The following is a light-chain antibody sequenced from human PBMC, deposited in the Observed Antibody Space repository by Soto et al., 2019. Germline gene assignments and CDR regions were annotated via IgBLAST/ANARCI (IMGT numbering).Light chain of an antibody. V-gene: IGKV3-15*01. J-gene: IGKJ3*01. CDR3: QQRSNWPPAFT. CDR2: GAS. Sequence: EMVMTQSPATLSVSPGETATLSCRASQSVSSSLAWYQQTPGRAPRLLIYGASTRATGIPTRFSGSGSGTEFTLTISSLQSEDFAVYFCQQRSNWPPAFTFVPGTKVDIK. CDR1: QSVSSS.